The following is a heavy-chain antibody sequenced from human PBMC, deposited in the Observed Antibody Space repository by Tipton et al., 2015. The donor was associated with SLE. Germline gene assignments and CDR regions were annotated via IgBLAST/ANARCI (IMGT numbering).Heavy chain of an antibody. CDR1: GGSISSYF. Sequence: LRLSCTVSGGSISSYFWSWIRQPPGKGLEWIGYIYYSGSTNYNPSLKGRVTISVDTSKNQFSLKLSSVTAADTAVYYCARGPGIDYWGQGTLVTVSS. J-gene: IGHJ4*02. V-gene: IGHV4-59*12. CDR3: ARGPGIDY. CDR2: IYYSGST.